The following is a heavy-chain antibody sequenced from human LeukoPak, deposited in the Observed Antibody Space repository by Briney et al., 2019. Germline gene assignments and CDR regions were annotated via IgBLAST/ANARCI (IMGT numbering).Heavy chain of an antibody. Sequence: GGSLRLSCAASGFTFSSYGMHWVRQAPGKGLEWVAFIRYDGSNKYYADSVKGRFTISRDNSKNTLYLQMNSLRAEDTAVYYCAKDFFGYYYDSIGPIDYWGQGTLVTVSS. D-gene: IGHD3-22*01. CDR2: IRYDGSNK. CDR1: GFTFSSYG. V-gene: IGHV3-30*02. J-gene: IGHJ4*02. CDR3: AKDFFGYYYDSIGPIDY.